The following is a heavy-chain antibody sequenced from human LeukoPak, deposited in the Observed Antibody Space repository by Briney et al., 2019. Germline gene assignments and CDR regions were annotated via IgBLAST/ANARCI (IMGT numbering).Heavy chain of an antibody. V-gene: IGHV3-21*01. D-gene: IGHD1-7*01. CDR2: ISSGSTYI. CDR3: ARAEYNWNLLPDY. Sequence: GGSLRLSCAASGFTFSSYTMNWVRQAPGKGLEWVSSISSGSTYIYYADSVKGRFTISRDNAKNSVYLQMNSLRVEDTAVYYCARAEYNWNLLPDYWGQGTLVTVSS. J-gene: IGHJ4*02. CDR1: GFTFSSYT.